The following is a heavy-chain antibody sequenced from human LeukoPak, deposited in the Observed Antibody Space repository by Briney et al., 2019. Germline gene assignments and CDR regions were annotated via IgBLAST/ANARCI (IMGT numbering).Heavy chain of an antibody. D-gene: IGHD3-22*01. CDR3: ATARGYHDISGYPH. Sequence: ASVKVSCKASGYTSTSYDINWVRQATGQGLEWMGWMNPNSGNTGYAQKFQGRVTMTRNTSISTAYMELSSLRSEDTAVYYCATARGYHDISGYPHWGQGTLVTVSS. J-gene: IGHJ4*02. CDR1: GYTSTSYD. V-gene: IGHV1-8*01. CDR2: MNPNSGNT.